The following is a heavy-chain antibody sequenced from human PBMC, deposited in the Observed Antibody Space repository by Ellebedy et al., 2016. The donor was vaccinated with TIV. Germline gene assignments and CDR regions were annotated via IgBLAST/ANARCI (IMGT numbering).Heavy chain of an antibody. J-gene: IGHJ4*02. V-gene: IGHV3-53*05. CDR3: ARISGWNSGGSYYFDY. Sequence: GESLKISCAASGFTVSSNYMSWVRQAPGRGLEWVSTIYSSGGTYYADSVKGRFTISRDNAKNSLYLQMNSLRSDDTAVYYCARISGWNSGGSYYFDYWGQGTLVTVSS. CDR2: IYSSGGT. D-gene: IGHD6-19*01. CDR1: GFTVSSNY.